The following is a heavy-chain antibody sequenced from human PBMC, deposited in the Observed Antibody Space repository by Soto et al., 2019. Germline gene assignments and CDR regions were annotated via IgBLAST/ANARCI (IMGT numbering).Heavy chain of an antibody. Sequence: QVQLVQSGAEVKNPGASVKVSCKTSGYTFTKYGVGWVRQAPGQGLEWMGWISGSSGNANYAGKVQGRITLTTDTSTSTAYIEPRSLRSDATAVYYCAREMAGLGGEYDYWGQGPLVTVSS. CDR3: AREMAGLGGEYDY. V-gene: IGHV1-18*01. CDR1: GYTFTKYG. J-gene: IGHJ4*02. CDR2: ISGSSGNA. D-gene: IGHD3-16*01.